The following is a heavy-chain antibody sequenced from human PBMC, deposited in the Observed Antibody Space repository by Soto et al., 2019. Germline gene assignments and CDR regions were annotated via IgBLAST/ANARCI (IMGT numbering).Heavy chain of an antibody. CDR2: ISYDGSNK. J-gene: IGHJ6*02. D-gene: IGHD4-17*01. CDR3: ARDTYGDYLRGYGMDV. Sequence: GGSLRLSCAASGFTFSSYAMHWVRQAPGKGLEWVAVISYDGSNKYYADSVKGRFTISRDNSKNTLYLQMNSLRAEDTAVYYCARDTYGDYLRGYGMDVWGQGTTVTVSS. CDR1: GFTFSSYA. V-gene: IGHV3-30-3*01.